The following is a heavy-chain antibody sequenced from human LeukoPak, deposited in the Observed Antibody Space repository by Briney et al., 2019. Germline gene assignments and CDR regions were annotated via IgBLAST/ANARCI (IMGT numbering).Heavy chain of an antibody. Sequence: PGGSLRLSCAASGFTFSNAWMSWVRQAPGKGLEWVGRIKSKTDGGTTDYAAPVKGRFTISRDDSKNTLYLQMNSLKTEDTAVYYCTTGASCCYVPDDYWGQGTLVTVSS. CDR3: TTGASCCYVPDDY. CDR1: GFTFSNAW. CDR2: IKSKTDGGTT. D-gene: IGHD2-2*01. V-gene: IGHV3-15*01. J-gene: IGHJ4*02.